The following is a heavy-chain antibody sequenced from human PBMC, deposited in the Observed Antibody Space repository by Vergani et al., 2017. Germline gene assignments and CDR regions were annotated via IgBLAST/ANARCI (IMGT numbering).Heavy chain of an antibody. CDR3: ARDEPLIAAAGTIPPRYYYYMDV. V-gene: IGHV3-30*03. CDR1: GFTFSNFG. J-gene: IGHJ6*03. D-gene: IGHD6-13*01. CDR2: ISYDGSNK. Sequence: QAKLVESGGGVVQPGGSLRLSCAASGFTFSNFGMHWVRQAPGKGLEWVAVISYDGSNKYYADSVKGRFTISRDNSKNTLYLQMNSLRAEDTAVYYCARDEPLIAAAGTIPPRYYYYMDVWGKGTTVTVSS.